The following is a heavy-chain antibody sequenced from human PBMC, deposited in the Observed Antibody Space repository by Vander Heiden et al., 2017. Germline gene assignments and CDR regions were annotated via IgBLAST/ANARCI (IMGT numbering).Heavy chain of an antibody. V-gene: IGHV3-13*01. J-gene: IGHJ6*02. CDR1: GFPLSSYD. CDR3: ARGSEYSSGLDV. CDR2: IGTAGDT. D-gene: IGHD6-19*01. Sequence: EVQLVASGGGLVQPGGSMRHFCAASGFPLSSYDMHWVRQATGKGLELVSAIGTAGDTYYPGSVKGRFTISRENAKNSLYLQMNSLRAGDTAVYYCARGSEYSSGLDVWGQGTTVTVSS.